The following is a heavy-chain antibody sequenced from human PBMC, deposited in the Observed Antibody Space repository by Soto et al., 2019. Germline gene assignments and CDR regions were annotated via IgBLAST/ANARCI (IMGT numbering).Heavy chain of an antibody. CDR2: IWYDGSNK. Sequence: PGGSLRLSCAASGFTFSSYGMHWVRQAPGKGLEWVAVIWYDGSNKYYADSVKGRFTISRDNSKNTLYLQMNSLRAEDTAVYYCAREGATVTTTWFDYWGQGTLVTVSS. V-gene: IGHV3-33*01. CDR1: GFTFSSYG. CDR3: AREGATVTTTWFDY. D-gene: IGHD4-17*01. J-gene: IGHJ4*02.